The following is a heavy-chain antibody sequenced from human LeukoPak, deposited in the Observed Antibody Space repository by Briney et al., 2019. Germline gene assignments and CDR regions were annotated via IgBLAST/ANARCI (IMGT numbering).Heavy chain of an antibody. Sequence: ASVKVSCKVSGYTLTELSMHWVRQAPGKGLEWMGGFDPEDGETIYAQKFQGRVTMTEDTSTDTAYMELNSLRAEDTAMYFCAKDATPRNSIWDHIDSWGQGTLVTVSS. CDR2: FDPEDGET. V-gene: IGHV1-24*01. D-gene: IGHD1-7*01. J-gene: IGHJ4*02. CDR3: AKDATPRNSIWDHIDS. CDR1: GYTLTELS.